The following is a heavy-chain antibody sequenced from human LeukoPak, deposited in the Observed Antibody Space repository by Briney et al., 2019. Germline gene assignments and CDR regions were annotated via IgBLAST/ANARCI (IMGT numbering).Heavy chain of an antibody. Sequence: ASVKVSCKASGGTFSSYAISWVRQAPGQGLEWMGIINPSGGSTSYAQKFQGRVTMTRDTSTSTVYMELSSLRSDDTAVYYCTRETLNWFDPWGQGTLVTVSS. CDR2: INPSGGST. V-gene: IGHV1-46*01. CDR1: GGTFSSYA. J-gene: IGHJ5*02. CDR3: TRETLNWFDP.